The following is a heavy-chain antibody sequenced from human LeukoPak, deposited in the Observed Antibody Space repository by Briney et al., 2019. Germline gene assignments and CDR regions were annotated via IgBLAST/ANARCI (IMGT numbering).Heavy chain of an antibody. D-gene: IGHD5-18*01. CDR3: ARDRGDTAMAPYLRY. J-gene: IGHJ4*02. Sequence: GGSLRVSCAASGFTFSDYWMSWVRQAPGQGMECVAHIKQDGSEKYYVNSVKGRFTISRDNAKNSLYLEMNSLTADDTAVYYCARDRGDTAMAPYLRYWGQGTLVTVSS. CDR1: GFTFSDYW. CDR2: IKQDGSEK. V-gene: IGHV3-7*01.